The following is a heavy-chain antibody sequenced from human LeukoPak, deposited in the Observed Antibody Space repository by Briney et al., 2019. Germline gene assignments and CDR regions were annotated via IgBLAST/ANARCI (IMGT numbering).Heavy chain of an antibody. J-gene: IGHJ4*02. V-gene: IGHV4-30-4*01. Sequence: SQTLSLPCTVSGGSISSGDYYWSWIRQPPGKGLEWIGYIYYSGSTYYNPSLKSRVTISIDTSKNQFSLKLSSVTAADTAVYYCARFTYYYHSSGYLPFDYWGQGTLVIVSS. CDR2: IYYSGST. CDR3: ARFTYYYHSSGYLPFDY. CDR1: GGSISSGDYY. D-gene: IGHD3-22*01.